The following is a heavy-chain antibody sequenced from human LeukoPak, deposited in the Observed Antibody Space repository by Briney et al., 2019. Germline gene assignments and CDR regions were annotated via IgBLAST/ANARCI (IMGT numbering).Heavy chain of an antibody. D-gene: IGHD3-10*01. Sequence: PGGSLRLSCAASGLTFSRFWMSWVRQAPGRGLEWVSAISSSGAGAHYADSVKGRFTISRDNSKNTLYLQMNSLRAEDTAVYYCAKNYGSGESGSYYSYMDVWGKGTTVTVSS. V-gene: IGHV3-23*01. CDR3: AKNYGSGESGSYYSYMDV. CDR1: GLTFSRFW. CDR2: ISSSGAGA. J-gene: IGHJ6*03.